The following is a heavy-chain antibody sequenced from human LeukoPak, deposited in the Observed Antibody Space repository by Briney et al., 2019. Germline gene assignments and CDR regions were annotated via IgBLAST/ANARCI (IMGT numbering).Heavy chain of an antibody. CDR2: ISAYNGNT. CDR3: ARELPLGVGVTNYGMDV. J-gene: IGHJ6*02. CDR1: GYTFTIYG. D-gene: IGHD3-10*01. V-gene: IGHV1-18*01. Sequence: ASVKVSCKASGYTFTIYGISWVRQAPGQGLEWMGWISAYNGNTNYAQKLQGRVTMTTDTSTSTAYMELRSLRSDDTAVYYCARELPLGVGVTNYGMDVWGQGTTVTVSS.